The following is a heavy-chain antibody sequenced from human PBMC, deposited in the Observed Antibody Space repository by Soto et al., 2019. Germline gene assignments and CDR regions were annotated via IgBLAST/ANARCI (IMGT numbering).Heavy chain of an antibody. V-gene: IGHV3-30-3*01. Sequence: GSLRLSCAASAFTSRSYAMYWVRQAPGKGLEWVTVISYDGTNNYYADSVKGRFTVSRDNSKNTLYLQMNSLRAEDTAVYYCARDRLYDSNTYYYKYGMDVWGQGTTVTVSS. J-gene: IGHJ6*02. D-gene: IGHD3-22*01. CDR1: AFTSRSYA. CDR3: ARDRLYDSNTYYYKYGMDV. CDR2: ISYDGTNN.